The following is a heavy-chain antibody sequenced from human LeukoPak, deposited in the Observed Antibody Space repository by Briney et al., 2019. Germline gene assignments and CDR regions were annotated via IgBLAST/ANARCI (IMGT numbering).Heavy chain of an antibody. CDR3: AREEVLEWLSDTLGYFQH. Sequence: ASVKVSCKASGYTFTGYYMHRVRQAPGQGLEWMGWINPNSGGTNYAQKFQGRVTMTRDTSISTAYMELSRLRSDDTAVYYCAREEVLEWLSDTLGYFQHWGQGTLVTVSS. V-gene: IGHV1-2*02. D-gene: IGHD3-3*01. CDR1: GYTFTGYY. J-gene: IGHJ1*01. CDR2: INPNSGGT.